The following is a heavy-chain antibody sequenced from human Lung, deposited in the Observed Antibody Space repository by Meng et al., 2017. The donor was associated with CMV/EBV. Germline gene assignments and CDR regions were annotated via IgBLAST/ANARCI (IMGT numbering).Heavy chain of an antibody. Sequence: ASVKVSXKASQYTFSNHHINWVLQAPGQGLEWMVWINPQSGDTKYAQKFQGRVTLSRDTSVNTAYMELSRLRSDDTAVYYCARGTIMVWDYEHHGGDVWGQGTXVTVAS. V-gene: IGHV1-2*02. J-gene: IGHJ6*01. D-gene: IGHD3-10*01. CDR2: INPQSGDT. CDR3: ARGTIMVWDYEHHGGDV. CDR1: QYTFSNHH.